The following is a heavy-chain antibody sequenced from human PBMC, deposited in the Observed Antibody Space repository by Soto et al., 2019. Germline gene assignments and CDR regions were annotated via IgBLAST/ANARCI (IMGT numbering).Heavy chain of an antibody. D-gene: IGHD2-15*01. CDR1: GFTFSTYG. CDR2: VWFDGSDK. J-gene: IGHJ3*02. V-gene: IGHV3-33*01. CDR3: ARLYCSASSCYSVGGFDI. Sequence: PGESLKISCAASGFTFSTYGMHWVRQAPGKGLEWVALVWFDGSDKYSSDSVKGRFTISRDNSKNTLYLQMNSLRAEDTAVYYCARLYCSASSCYSVGGFDIWGQGTMVTVSS.